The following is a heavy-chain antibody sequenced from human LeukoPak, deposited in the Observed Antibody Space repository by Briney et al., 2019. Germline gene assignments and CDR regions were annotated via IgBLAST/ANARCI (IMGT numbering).Heavy chain of an antibody. CDR2: ISYTGDNE. CDR3: AKSNWSYAEEWDY. J-gene: IGHJ4*02. V-gene: IGHV3-30*18. D-gene: IGHD1-7*01. CDR1: GFTFSNYA. Sequence: GGSLRLSCAASGFTFSNYAMHWVRQAPGKGLEWVAIISYTGDNEFYADSVKGRFTIARDNSKNTLYLQMNSLRAEDTAVYYCAKSNWSYAEEWDYWGQGTLVTVSS.